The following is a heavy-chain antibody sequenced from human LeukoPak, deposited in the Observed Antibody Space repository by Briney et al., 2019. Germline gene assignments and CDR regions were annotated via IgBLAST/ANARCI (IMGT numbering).Heavy chain of an antibody. D-gene: IGHD1-26*01. CDR3: ATDPGEWEPI. CDR2: IRSRAHDATP. V-gene: IGHV3-49*03. CDR1: GITFGDCG. J-gene: IGHJ3*02. Sequence: SGRSLRLSCTVSGITFGDCGMSWFRQAPGKGLEWVGFIRSRAHDATPQYAASVQGRFTISRDDSKSIAYLQMNSLKTEDTAVYYCATDPGEWEPIWGQGTMVTVSS.